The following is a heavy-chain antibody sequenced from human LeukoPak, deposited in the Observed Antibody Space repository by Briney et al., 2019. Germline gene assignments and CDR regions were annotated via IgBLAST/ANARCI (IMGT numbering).Heavy chain of an antibody. V-gene: IGHV3-33*01. CDR2: IWYDGRNK. CDR1: GFTFSSYG. J-gene: IGHJ4*02. Sequence: GGSLRVSCAASGFTFSSYGMHWVRQAPRKGLEWVAVIWYDGRNKYYADSVKGRFTTSRDNSKNTVYLQMNSLRAEDTAVYHCARERSRSYSISPDLDYWGQGTLVTVSS. CDR3: ARERSRSYSISPDLDY. D-gene: IGHD6-13*01.